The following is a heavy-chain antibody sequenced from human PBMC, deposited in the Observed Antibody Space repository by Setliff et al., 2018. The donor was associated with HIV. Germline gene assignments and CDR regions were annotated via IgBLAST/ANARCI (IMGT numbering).Heavy chain of an antibody. Sequence: ASVKVSCKASGYSFTDYYMHWVRQAPGQGLEWMGWINPNSGGTNYAQKFQGRVAMTRDTSTSTVYMELSSLRSEDTAVYYCASAGAWQRNALDIWGQGTMVTVSS. J-gene: IGHJ3*02. CDR3: ASAGAWQRNALDI. CDR2: INPNSGGT. D-gene: IGHD5-12*01. V-gene: IGHV1-2*02. CDR1: GYSFTDYY.